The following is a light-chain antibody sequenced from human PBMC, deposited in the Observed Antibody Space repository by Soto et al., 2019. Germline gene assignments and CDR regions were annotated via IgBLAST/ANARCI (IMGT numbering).Light chain of an antibody. V-gene: IGLV2-14*01. CDR2: EVS. Sequence: QSALTQPASVSGSPGQSITISCTGTSSDVAYYNYVSWYQQHPGIAPKLMISEVSNRPSGVSNRFSGSKSGNTASLTISGLQAEDEADYYCSSYSSGSIFVLFGGGTKLTVL. CDR3: SSYSSGSIFVL. CDR1: SSDVAYYNY. J-gene: IGLJ2*01.